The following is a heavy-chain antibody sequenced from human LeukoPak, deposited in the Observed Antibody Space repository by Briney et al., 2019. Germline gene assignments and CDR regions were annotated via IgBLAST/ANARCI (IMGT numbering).Heavy chain of an antibody. CDR3: IAHFPYFYGFDV. Sequence: WGALRLSFARSGFAIGTAWISLVRQAPGEGLEWPGHIKSEGEGATTDYAAPAKGRFAISRDDSKNMIYLQMSSLKMDDTAIYYCIAHFPYFYGFDVWGKGTTVTVSS. V-gene: IGHV3-15*01. CDR1: GFAIGTAW. D-gene: IGHD3-3*02. CDR2: IKSEGEGATT. J-gene: IGHJ6*04.